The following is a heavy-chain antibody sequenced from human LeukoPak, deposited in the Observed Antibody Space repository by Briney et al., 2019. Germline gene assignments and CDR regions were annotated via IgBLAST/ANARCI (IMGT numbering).Heavy chain of an antibody. J-gene: IGHJ4*02. CDR3: ARELYGDWNFDY. CDR2: INAGNGNT. Sequence: GWINAGNGNTKYSQKFQGRVTITRDTSASTAYMELSSLRSEDTAVYYCARELYGDWNFDYWGQGTLVTVSS. D-gene: IGHD4-17*01. V-gene: IGHV1-3*01.